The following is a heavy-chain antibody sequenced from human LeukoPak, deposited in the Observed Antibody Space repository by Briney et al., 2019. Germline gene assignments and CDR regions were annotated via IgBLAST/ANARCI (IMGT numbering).Heavy chain of an antibody. CDR3: ARKTYGSGSYSFDY. Sequence: ASVKVSCKASGYTFTGYYMHWVRQAPGQGLEWMGWINPNSGGTNYAQKFQGRVTMTRDTSISTAYMELSRLRSDDTAVYYCARKTYGSGSYSFDYWGQGTLVTVSS. J-gene: IGHJ4*02. CDR1: GYTFTGYY. V-gene: IGHV1-2*02. D-gene: IGHD3-10*01. CDR2: INPNSGGT.